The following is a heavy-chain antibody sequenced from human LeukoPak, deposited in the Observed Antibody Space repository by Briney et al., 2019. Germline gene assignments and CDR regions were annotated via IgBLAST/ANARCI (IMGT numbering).Heavy chain of an antibody. CDR2: ISSSSSYI. D-gene: IGHD2-15*01. CDR1: GFTFSSYS. J-gene: IGHJ4*02. V-gene: IGHV3-21*01. Sequence: GGSLRLSCAASGFTFSSYSMNWVRQAPGKRLEWFSSISSSSSYIYYADSVKGRFTISGDNAKNSLYLQMNSLRAEDTAVYYCARVEDCSGGSCYSGHWGQGTLVTVSS. CDR3: ARVEDCSGGSCYSGH.